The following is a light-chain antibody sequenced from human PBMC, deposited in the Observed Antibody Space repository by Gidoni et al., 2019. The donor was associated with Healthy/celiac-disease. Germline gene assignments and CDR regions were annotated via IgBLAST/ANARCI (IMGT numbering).Light chain of an antibody. CDR1: QSVSSY. CDR3: QQRRNWPT. J-gene: IGKJ4*01. V-gene: IGKV3-11*01. Sequence: EIVLTQSPATLSLSPGESATLSCRASQSVSSYLAWYQQKPGQAPRLLIYDASNRATGIPARFSGSGSGTDFTLTISILEHEDFAVYYCQQRRNWPTFGGXTKVEIK. CDR2: DAS.